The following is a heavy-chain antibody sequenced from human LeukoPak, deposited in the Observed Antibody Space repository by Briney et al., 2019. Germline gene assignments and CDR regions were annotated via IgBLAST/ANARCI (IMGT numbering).Heavy chain of an antibody. V-gene: IGHV3-23*01. CDR2: ISGRGGST. J-gene: IGHJ5*02. D-gene: IGHD4-17*01. Sequence: GGSLRLSCAASGFTFSSYAMSWVRQAPGKGLEWVSAISGRGGSTYYADSVKGRFTISRDNSKNTLYLQMNSLRAEDTAVYYCAAKSGYYGRWFDPWGQGTLVTVSS. CDR1: GFTFSSYA. CDR3: AAKSGYYGRWFDP.